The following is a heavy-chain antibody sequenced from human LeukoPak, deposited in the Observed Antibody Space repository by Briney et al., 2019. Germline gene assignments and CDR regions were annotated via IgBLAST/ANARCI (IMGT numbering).Heavy chain of an antibody. CDR3: ASDPRGGDVDY. D-gene: IGHD2-21*02. CDR1: GFTFSDYY. V-gene: IGHV3-11*01. J-gene: IGHJ4*02. CDR2: ISSSGSTI. Sequence: PGGSLRLSCAASGFTFSDYYMSWIRQAPGKGLEWVSYISSSGSTIYYADSVKGRFTISRDNAKSSLYLQMNSLRAEDTAVYYWASDPRGGDVDYWGQGTLVTVSS.